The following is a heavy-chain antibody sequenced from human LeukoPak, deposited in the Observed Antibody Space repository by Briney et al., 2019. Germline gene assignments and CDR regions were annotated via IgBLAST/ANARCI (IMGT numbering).Heavy chain of an antibody. CDR1: GFTFSNSW. CDR2: IKKDGSET. Sequence: PSGGSLRLSCVASGFTFSNSWMTWVRQTPGKGLERVANIKKDGSETYYVESVRGRFTISRDNAKNSLYLQMNSLRAEDTAVYYCAKDIRSWLYPDAFDIWGQGTMVTVSS. J-gene: IGHJ3*02. CDR3: AKDIRSWLYPDAFDI. D-gene: IGHD6-13*01. V-gene: IGHV3-7*01.